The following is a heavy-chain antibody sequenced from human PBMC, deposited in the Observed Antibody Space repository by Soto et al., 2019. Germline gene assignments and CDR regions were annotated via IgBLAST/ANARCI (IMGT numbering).Heavy chain of an antibody. CDR1: GLTVSSNY. CDR3: ARDRPGDEGDAFDI. V-gene: IGHV3-53*02. J-gene: IGHJ3*02. D-gene: IGHD3-10*01. Sequence: EVQLVETGGGLIQPGGSLRLSCVASGLTVSSNYMNWVRQAPGKGLEWASVLYSGGSTHYAGSVKGRFIISRDNSKNTLYLQMNILRAEDTAVYYCARDRPGDEGDAFDIWGHGTMVTVSS. CDR2: LYSGGST.